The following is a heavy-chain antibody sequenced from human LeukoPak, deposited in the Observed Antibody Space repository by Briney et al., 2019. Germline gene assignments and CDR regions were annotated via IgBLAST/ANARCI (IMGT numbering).Heavy chain of an antibody. D-gene: IGHD3-3*01. V-gene: IGHV4-31*03. CDR1: GGSISSGGYY. J-gene: IGHJ3*02. Sequence: PSETLSLTCTVSGGSISSGGYYWSWIRQHPGKGLEWIGYIYYSGSTYYNPSLKSRVTISVDTSKNQFSLKLSSVTAADTAVYYCARTLKRNTIFGVVPDAFDIWGQGTMVTVSS. CDR2: IYYSGST. CDR3: ARTLKRNTIFGVVPDAFDI.